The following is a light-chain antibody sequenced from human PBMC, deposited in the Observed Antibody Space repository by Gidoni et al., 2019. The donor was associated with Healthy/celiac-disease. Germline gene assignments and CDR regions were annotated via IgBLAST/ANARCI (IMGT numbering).Light chain of an antibody. CDR3: SSYTAGSTLG. CDR2: EVS. J-gene: IGLJ3*02. Sequence: QSALTQPASVSGSPGQSITISCTGTSSDVGGYIYVSWYQQHPGKAPKLMIYEVSNRPSGVSNRFSGSKSGNTASLTISGLQAEDEADYYCSSYTAGSTLGFGGGTKLTVL. V-gene: IGLV2-14*01. CDR1: SSDVGGYIY.